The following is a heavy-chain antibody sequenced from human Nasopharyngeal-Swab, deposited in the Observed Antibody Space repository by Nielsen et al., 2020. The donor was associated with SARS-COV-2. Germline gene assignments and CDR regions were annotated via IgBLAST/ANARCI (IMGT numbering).Heavy chain of an antibody. CDR2: IKQDGSEK. CDR3: ATYGGNSGGGY. CDR1: GLTFSSYW. Sequence: GESLKISCAASGLTFSSYWMSWVRQAPGKGLEWVANIKQDGSEKYYMDSVKRRFTISRDNAKNSLDLQMNSLRDEDTAIYYCATYGGNSGGGYWGQGTLVTVSS. D-gene: IGHD4-23*01. V-gene: IGHV3-7*01. J-gene: IGHJ4*02.